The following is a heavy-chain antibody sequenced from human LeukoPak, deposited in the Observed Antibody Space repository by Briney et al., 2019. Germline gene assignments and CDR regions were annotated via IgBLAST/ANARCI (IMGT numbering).Heavy chain of an antibody. V-gene: IGHV3-21*01. D-gene: IGHD5-18*01. CDR1: GFTFSSYS. CDR3: ARDLSGVTGYTYGRGIDY. CDR2: ITRSSIYI. J-gene: IGHJ4*02. Sequence: PGGSLRLSCAASGFTFSSYSMTWVRQAPGKGLEWVSSITRSSIYIHSADSVKGRFTISRDNAKNSLYLQMNSLRAEDTAVYYCARDLSGVTGYTYGRGIDYWGQGTLVTVSS.